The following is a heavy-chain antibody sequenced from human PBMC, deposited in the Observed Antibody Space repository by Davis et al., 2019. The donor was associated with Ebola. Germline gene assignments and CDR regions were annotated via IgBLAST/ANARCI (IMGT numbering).Heavy chain of an antibody. CDR3: ARGPIFGVVIMYYFDY. D-gene: IGHD3-3*01. CDR2: ISYDGSNR. J-gene: IGHJ4*02. V-gene: IGHV3-30*04. Sequence: PGGSLRLSCAASGFTFSSYAMHWVRQAPGKGLEWVALISYDGSNRNYADSVKGRFTISRDNAKNSLYLQMNSLRDEDTAVYYCARGPIFGVVIMYYFDYWGQGTLVTVSS. CDR1: GFTFSSYA.